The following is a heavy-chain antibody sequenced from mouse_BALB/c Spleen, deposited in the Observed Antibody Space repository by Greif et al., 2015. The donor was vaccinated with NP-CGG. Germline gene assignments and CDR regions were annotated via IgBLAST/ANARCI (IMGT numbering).Heavy chain of an antibody. D-gene: IGHD1-1*01. CDR2: ISTYYGDA. V-gene: IGHV1S137*01. Sequence: VQLQQSGAELVRPGVSVKISCKGSGYTFTDYAMHWVKQSHAKSLEWIGVISTYYGDASYNQKFKGKATMTVDKSSSTAYMELARLTSEDSAIYYCARTRIYYYGSREDYFDYWGQGTALTVSS. CDR1: GYTFTDYA. CDR3: ARTRIYYYGSREDYFDY. J-gene: IGHJ2*01.